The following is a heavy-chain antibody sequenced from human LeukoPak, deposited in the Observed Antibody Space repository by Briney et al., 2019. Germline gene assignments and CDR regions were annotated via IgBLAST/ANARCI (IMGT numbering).Heavy chain of an antibody. D-gene: IGHD2-15*01. CDR1: GFTFSSYS. J-gene: IGHJ4*02. Sequence: GGSLRLSCAASGFTFSSYSMNWVRQAPGKGLEWLSSISTTSTYIYYADSVKGRFTISRDNAKNSLYLQMNSLRAEDTAIYYCSRGGYCSGGTCYVGDHWGQGSLVIVSS. CDR3: SRGGYCSGGTCYVGDH. V-gene: IGHV3-21*01. CDR2: ISTTSTYI.